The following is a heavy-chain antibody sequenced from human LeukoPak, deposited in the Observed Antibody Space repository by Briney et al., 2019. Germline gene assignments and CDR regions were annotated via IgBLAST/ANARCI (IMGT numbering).Heavy chain of an antibody. J-gene: IGHJ4*02. CDR2: IYYSGST. D-gene: IGHD6-19*01. CDR1: GGSISSYY. Sequence: SETLSLTCTVSGGSISSYYWSWIRQPPGKGLEWIGYIYYSGSTNYNPTLKSGVTISVDTSKNQFSLKLSSVTAADTAVYYCARHLQYSSGWYYFDYWGQGTLVTVSS. CDR3: ARHLQYSSGWYYFDY. V-gene: IGHV4-59*08.